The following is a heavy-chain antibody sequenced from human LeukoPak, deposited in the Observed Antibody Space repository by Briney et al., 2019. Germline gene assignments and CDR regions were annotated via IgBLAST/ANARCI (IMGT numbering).Heavy chain of an antibody. V-gene: IGHV3-30*03. J-gene: IGHJ4*02. CDR3: ARENSYGAPLDY. Sequence: PGGSLRLSCAASGFPFSNYAFHWVREAPGKGLEWVAVISNDGSSKYNADSVKGRFTISRDDSKKTIFLQMNSLRGEDTAVYFCARENSYGAPLDYWGEGTLVTVSS. CDR1: GFPFSNYA. D-gene: IGHD5-18*01. CDR2: ISNDGSSK.